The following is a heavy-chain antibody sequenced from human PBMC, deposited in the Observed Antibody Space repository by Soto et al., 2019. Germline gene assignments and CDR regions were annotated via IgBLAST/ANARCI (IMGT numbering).Heavy chain of an antibody. CDR1: GFTFSSYS. CDR2: ISSSSSYI. Sequence: EVQLVESGGGLVKPGGSLRLSCAASGFTFSSYSMNWVRQAPGKGLEWVSSISSSSSYIYYADSVKGRFTISRDNAKNSLYLQMNSLRAEETAVYYCARTAIVVVPAANGDYYYGMDVWGQGTTVTVSS. CDR3: ARTAIVVVPAANGDYYYGMDV. J-gene: IGHJ6*02. V-gene: IGHV3-21*01. D-gene: IGHD2-2*01.